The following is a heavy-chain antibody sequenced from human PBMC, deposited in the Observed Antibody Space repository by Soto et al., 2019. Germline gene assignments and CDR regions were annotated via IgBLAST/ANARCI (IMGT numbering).Heavy chain of an antibody. CDR1: GYTFTSYA. J-gene: IGHJ2*01. D-gene: IGHD1-26*01. V-gene: IGHV1-3*01. Sequence: ASVKVSCKASGYTFTSYAMHWVRQAPGQRLEWMGWINAGNGNTKYSQKFQGRVTITRDTSASTAYMELSSLRSEDTAVYYCARGGSLYWYFDLWGRGTLVIVSS. CDR2: INAGNGNT. CDR3: ARGGSLYWYFDL.